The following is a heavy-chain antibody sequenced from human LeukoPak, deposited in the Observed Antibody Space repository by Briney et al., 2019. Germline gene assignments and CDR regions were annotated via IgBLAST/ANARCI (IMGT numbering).Heavy chain of an antibody. CDR1: GGSIRNYY. Sequence: SEPLSLTCTVSGGSIRNYYWNWIRQPPGKGLEWIGEINHCGSTNYNPSLKSRVTISVDTSKNQFSLKLSSVTAADTAVYYCARQRSWSYCSSTSCYVPYYYGMDVWGQGTTVTVSS. CDR3: ARQRSWSYCSSTSCYVPYYYGMDV. CDR2: INHCGST. D-gene: IGHD2-2*01. J-gene: IGHJ6*02. V-gene: IGHV4-34*01.